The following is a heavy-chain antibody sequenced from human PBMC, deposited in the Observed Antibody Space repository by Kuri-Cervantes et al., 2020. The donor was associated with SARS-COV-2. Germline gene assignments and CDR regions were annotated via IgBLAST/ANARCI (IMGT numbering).Heavy chain of an antibody. J-gene: IGHJ4*02. CDR1: GCSISSSSYY. D-gene: IGHD2-2*01. CDR3: ARHEVVVVPAAFDY. Sequence: GSLRLSCTVSGCSISSSSYYWGWIRQPPGKGLEWIGSIYYSGRTYYNPSLKSRVTISVDTSKNRFSLKLSSVTAADTAVYYCARHEVVVVPAAFDYWGQGTLVTVSS. V-gene: IGHV4-39*01. CDR2: IYYSGRT.